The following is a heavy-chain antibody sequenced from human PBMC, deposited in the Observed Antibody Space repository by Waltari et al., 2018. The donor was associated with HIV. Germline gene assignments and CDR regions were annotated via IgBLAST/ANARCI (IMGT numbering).Heavy chain of an antibody. D-gene: IGHD5-18*01. CDR3: ASPDTTMVHGHYYFYHMDV. CDR1: GFTVSSNY. CDR2: IYTGGST. J-gene: IGHJ6*02. V-gene: IGHV3-66*01. Sequence: EVQLVESGGGLVQPGGSLRLSCAASGFTVSSNYMSWVRQAPGKGQEWVSLIYTGGSTYYADSVKGRFTISRDNSKNTLYLQMNSLRAEDTAVYYCASPDTTMVHGHYYFYHMDVWGQGTTVTVSS.